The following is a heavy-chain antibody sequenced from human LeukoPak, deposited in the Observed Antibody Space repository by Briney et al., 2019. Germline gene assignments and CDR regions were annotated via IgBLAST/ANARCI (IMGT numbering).Heavy chain of an antibody. CDR2: IDPSGGST. Sequence: ASVKVSCRASAYTFSTYLIHWVRQAPGQGLEWMGLIDPSGGSTGYAQTFQGRVTMTRDTSTSTVYMELSSLRSEDTALYYCARDLGLRGVTNWFDPWGQGTLVTVSS. CDR3: ARDLGLRGVTNWFDP. CDR1: AYTFSTYL. J-gene: IGHJ5*02. D-gene: IGHD3-10*01. V-gene: IGHV1-46*01.